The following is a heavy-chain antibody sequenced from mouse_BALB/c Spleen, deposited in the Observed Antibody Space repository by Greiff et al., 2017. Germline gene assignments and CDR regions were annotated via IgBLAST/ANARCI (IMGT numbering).Heavy chain of an antibody. Sequence: EVHLVESGGGLVKPGGSLKLSCAASGFTFSDYYMYWVRQTPEKRLEWVATISDGGSYTYYPDSVKGRFTISRDNAKNNLYLQMSSLKSEDTAMYYCARDRDYYGIAWFADWGQGTLVTVSA. CDR3: ARDRDYYGIAWFAD. V-gene: IGHV5-4*02. CDR1: GFTFSDYY. J-gene: IGHJ3*01. D-gene: IGHD1-1*01. CDR2: ISDGGSYT.